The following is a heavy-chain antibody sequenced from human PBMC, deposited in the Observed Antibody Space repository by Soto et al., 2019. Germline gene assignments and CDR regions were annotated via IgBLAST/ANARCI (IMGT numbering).Heavy chain of an antibody. CDR3: AGESAAATFDS. CDR2: IKQDGSEK. J-gene: IGHJ4*02. Sequence: PGGSLRLSCAASGFTFSTYWMSWIRQVPGKGLEWVANIKQDGSEKYYVDSVKGRFTMSRDSAKNSLYLQMNSLRAEDTAVYYWAGESAAATFDSWGQGXLVTVHS. D-gene: IGHD2-15*01. CDR1: GFTFSTYW. V-gene: IGHV3-7*03.